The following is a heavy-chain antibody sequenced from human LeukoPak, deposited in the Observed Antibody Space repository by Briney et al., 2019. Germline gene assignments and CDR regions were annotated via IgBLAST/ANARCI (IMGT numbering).Heavy chain of an antibody. CDR3: AKVRYRGYTTWDY. J-gene: IGHJ4*02. V-gene: IGHV3-23*01. CDR1: GFTFRTSD. D-gene: IGHD5-12*01. Sequence: GESLRLSCVASGFTFRTSDMSWVRQAPGKGLEWVSRISGSSGITHYAESVNGRFTVSRDDSKNTLYLQMSSLRAEDTAIYYCAKVRYRGYTTWDYWGQGTLVTVSS. CDR2: ISGSSGIT.